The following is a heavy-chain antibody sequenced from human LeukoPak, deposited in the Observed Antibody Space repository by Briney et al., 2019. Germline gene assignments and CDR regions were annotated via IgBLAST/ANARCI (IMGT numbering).Heavy chain of an antibody. CDR3: AKDRGSGWHTYDY. D-gene: IGHD6-19*01. CDR1: GFTFDDYA. V-gene: IGHV3-9*01. J-gene: IGHJ4*02. CDR2: ISWNSGSI. Sequence: PGGSLRLSCAASGFTFDDYAMHWVRQAPGKGLEWVSGISWNSGSIGYADSVKGRFTISRDNAKNSLYLQMNSLRAEDTALYYCAKDRGSGWHTYDYWGQRTLVTVSS.